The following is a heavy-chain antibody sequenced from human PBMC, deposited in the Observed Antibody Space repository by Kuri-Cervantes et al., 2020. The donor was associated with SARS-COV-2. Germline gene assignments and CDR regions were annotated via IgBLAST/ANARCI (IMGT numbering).Heavy chain of an antibody. CDR1: GFTFSSYG. V-gene: IGHV3-33*01. CDR2: IWYDGSNK. J-gene: IGHJ4*02. CDR3: ARDLAFGDLPGGY. Sequence: GGSLRLSCAASGFTFSSYGMHWVRQAPGKGLEWVAVIWYDGSNKYYADSVKGRFTISRDNPKNTLYLQMNSLRAEDTAVYYCARDLAFGDLPGGYWGQGTLVTVSS. D-gene: IGHD3-10*01.